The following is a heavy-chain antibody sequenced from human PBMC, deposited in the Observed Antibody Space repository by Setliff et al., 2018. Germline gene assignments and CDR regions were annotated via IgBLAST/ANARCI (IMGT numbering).Heavy chain of an antibody. Sequence: GASVKVSCKASGYTFNNYFLHWVRQAPGQGLEWMGRFHPYSGHTNYAQNFQGRVTMTMDASISTAYMELSRLRSDDTALYFCAKTKGFVDGWLDPWGQGTLVTVSS. CDR1: GYTFNNYF. J-gene: IGHJ5*02. CDR2: FHPYSGHT. D-gene: IGHD1-1*01. CDR3: AKTKGFVDGWLDP. V-gene: IGHV1-2*06.